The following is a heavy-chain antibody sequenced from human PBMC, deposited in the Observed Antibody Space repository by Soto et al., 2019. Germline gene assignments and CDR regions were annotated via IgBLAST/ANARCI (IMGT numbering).Heavy chain of an antibody. D-gene: IGHD6-13*01. V-gene: IGHV3-33*01. CDR2: IWYDGSNK. CDR1: GVTFSSFG. Sequence: TGGSMSLCWAAAGVTFSSFGGRWVRPAQGKGLEWVAVIWYDGSNKYYADSVKGRFTISRDNSKNTLYLQMNSLRAEDTAVYYCARDNAAAAGQLFYYYYYGMDVWGQGTTVTVSS. CDR3: ARDNAAAAGQLFYYYYYGMDV. J-gene: IGHJ6*02.